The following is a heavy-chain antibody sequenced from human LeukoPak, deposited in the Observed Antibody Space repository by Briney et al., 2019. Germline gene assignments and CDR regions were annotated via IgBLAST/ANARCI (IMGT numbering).Heavy chain of an antibody. CDR1: GYSLSNYG. D-gene: IGHD6-13*01. V-gene: IGHV1-18*01. J-gene: IGHJ1*01. Sequence: GASVKVSCKASGYSLSNYGLSWVRQAPGQGLEWMGWISGNNGNTNYLQKFQGRVTITADESTSTAYMVLGSLRSEDTAMYYCARSIAAAGIEYFQHWGQGTLVTVSS. CDR3: ARSIAAAGIEYFQH. CDR2: ISGNNGNT.